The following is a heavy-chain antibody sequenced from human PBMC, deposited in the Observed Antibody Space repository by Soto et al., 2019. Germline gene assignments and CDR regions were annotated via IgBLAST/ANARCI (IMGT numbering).Heavy chain of an antibody. V-gene: IGHV4-30-2*01. D-gene: IGHD3-22*01. CDR1: GGSVNTAGYS. CDR3: ARVRIYYDSSGHYYYGPFDI. CDR2: IYHSGST. Sequence: SETLSLTCAVSGGSVNTAGYSWSWIRQPPGKGLEWIGYIYHSGSTYYNPSLKSRVTISLDRSNNHFSLKLSSVTAADTAVYYWARVRIYYDSSGHYYYGPFDISGQGTMVT. J-gene: IGHJ3*02.